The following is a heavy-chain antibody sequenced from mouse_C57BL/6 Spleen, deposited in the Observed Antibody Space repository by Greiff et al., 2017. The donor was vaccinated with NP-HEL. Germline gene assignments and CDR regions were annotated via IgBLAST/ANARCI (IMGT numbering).Heavy chain of an antibody. V-gene: IGHV1-4*01. J-gene: IGHJ3*01. CDR2: INPSSGYT. Sequence: VKLLESGAELARPGASVKMSCKASGYTFTSYTMHWVKQRPGQGLEWIGYINPSSGYTKYNQKFKDKATLTADKSSSTAYMQLSSLTSEDSAVYYCARSPVFAYWGQGTLVTVSA. CDR1: GYTFTSYT. CDR3: ARSPVFAY.